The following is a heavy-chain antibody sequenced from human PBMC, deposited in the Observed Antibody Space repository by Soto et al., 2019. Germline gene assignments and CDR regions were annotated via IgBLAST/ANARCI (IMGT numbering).Heavy chain of an antibody. D-gene: IGHD3-22*01. CDR3: AKELEGYYSDSSGYYDAFDI. V-gene: IGHV3-23*01. Sequence: EVQLLESGGGLVQPGGSLRLSCAASGFTFSSYAMSWVRQAPGKGLEWVTAISGRGGSTFYADSVKGRFTISRDNSKNTLYLHMNSLRAEDTAVYYCAKELEGYYSDSSGYYDAFDIWGQGTKVTVSS. CDR2: ISGRGGST. J-gene: IGHJ3*02. CDR1: GFTFSSYA.